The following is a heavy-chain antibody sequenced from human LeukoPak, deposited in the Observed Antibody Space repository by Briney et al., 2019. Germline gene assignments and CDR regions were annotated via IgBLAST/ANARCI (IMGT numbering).Heavy chain of an antibody. CDR1: GGSISSYY. CDR3: ARGNPHDYGDYVSDY. CDR2: IYYSGST. D-gene: IGHD4-17*01. V-gene: IGHV4-59*12. Sequence: SETLSLTCTVSGGSISSYYWSWIRQPPGKGLEWIGYIYYSGSTNYNPSLKGRVTISVDTSKNQFSLKLSSVTAADTAVYYCARGNPHDYGDYVSDYWGQGTLVTVSS. J-gene: IGHJ4*02.